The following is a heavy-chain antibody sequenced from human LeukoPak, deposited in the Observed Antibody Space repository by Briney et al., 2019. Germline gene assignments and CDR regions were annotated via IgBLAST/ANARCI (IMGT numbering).Heavy chain of an antibody. Sequence: SVKVSCKASGGTFSNYAISWVRQAPGQGLEWMGGIIPIFGTANYAQKFQGRVTITADESTSTAYMELSSLRSEDTAVYYCARGPRDGYNYAYFDYWGQGTLVTVSS. D-gene: IGHD5-24*01. CDR2: IIPIFGTA. V-gene: IGHV1-69*01. CDR3: ARGPRDGYNYAYFDY. J-gene: IGHJ4*02. CDR1: GGTFSNYA.